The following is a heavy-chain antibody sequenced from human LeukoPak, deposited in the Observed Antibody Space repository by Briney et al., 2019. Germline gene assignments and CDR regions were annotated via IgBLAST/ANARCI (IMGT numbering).Heavy chain of an antibody. CDR1: GFTFSSYS. CDR2: IYSGGST. D-gene: IGHD2-8*01. Sequence: AGGSLRLSCAASGFTFSSYSMNWVRQAPGKGLEWVSVIYSGGSTYYADSVKGRFTISRDNSKNTLYLQMNSLRAEDTAVYYCASMYFSQYLQHWGQGTLVTVSS. J-gene: IGHJ1*01. CDR3: ASMYFSQYLQH. V-gene: IGHV3-53*01.